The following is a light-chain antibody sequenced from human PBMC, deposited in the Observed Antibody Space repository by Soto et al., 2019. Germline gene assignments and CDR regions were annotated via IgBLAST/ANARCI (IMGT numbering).Light chain of an antibody. Sequence: EIVLTQSPGTLSLSPGERATLSCRASQSVSSSYLVWHQQKPGQAPRLLIYAASRRATGITDRFSGSGSGTDFTLTISSLEPEDFAVYYCQQRGTFGQGTRLEIK. CDR1: QSVSSSY. CDR3: QQRGT. V-gene: IGKV3D-20*02. CDR2: AAS. J-gene: IGKJ5*01.